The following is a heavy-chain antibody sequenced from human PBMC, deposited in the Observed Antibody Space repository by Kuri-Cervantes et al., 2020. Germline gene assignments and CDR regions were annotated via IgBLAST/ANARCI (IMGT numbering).Heavy chain of an antibody. CDR1: GFTFDDYG. CDR3: ARDSRVPGILTGNGTDV. CDR2: IWYDGSNK. Sequence: GESLKISCAVSGFTFDDYGMHWVRQAPGKGLEWVAVIWYDGSNKYYADSVKGRFTISRDNSKNTLYLQMNSLRAEDTAVYYCARDSRVPGILTGNGTDVWGQGTTVTVSS. J-gene: IGHJ6*02. D-gene: IGHD3-9*01. V-gene: IGHV3-33*08.